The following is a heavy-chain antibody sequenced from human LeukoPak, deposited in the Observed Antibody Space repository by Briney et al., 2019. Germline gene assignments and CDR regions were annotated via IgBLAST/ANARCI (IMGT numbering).Heavy chain of an antibody. J-gene: IGHJ4*02. CDR3: AKDVVYRGAVAGTVFDY. V-gene: IGHV3-23*01. Sequence: SGGSLRFSCGASGLTFSSYAMSWVRKAPGKGLEGVSAISGSGGSTYYADSVKGRFTIPRDNSKNTLYLQINSLRAEDTAVYYCAKDVVYRGAVAGTVFDYWGQGTLVTVSS. CDR1: GLTFSSYA. CDR2: ISGSGGST. D-gene: IGHD6-19*01.